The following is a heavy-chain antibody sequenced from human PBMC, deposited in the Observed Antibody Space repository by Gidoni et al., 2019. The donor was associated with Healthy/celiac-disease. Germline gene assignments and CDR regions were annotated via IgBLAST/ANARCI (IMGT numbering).Heavy chain of an antibody. CDR3: AGEIGGYGDSNWFDP. Sequence: QVQLVQSGAEVKKPGSSVKVSCKASGGTFSSYAISWVRQAPGQGLEWMGGLIPIFATANYAQKFQGRVTITADESTSTAYMELSSLRSEDTAVYYCAGEIGGYGDSNWFDPWGQGTLVTVSS. D-gene: IGHD4-17*01. CDR1: GGTFSSYA. V-gene: IGHV1-69*01. CDR2: LIPIFATA. J-gene: IGHJ5*02.